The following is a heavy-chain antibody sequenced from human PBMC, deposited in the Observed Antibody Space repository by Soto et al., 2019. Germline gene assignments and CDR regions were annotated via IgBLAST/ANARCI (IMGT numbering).Heavy chain of an antibody. V-gene: IGHV1-18*01. D-gene: IGHD3-22*01. CDR3: ARASAYYDSSGYRTTPLYFDY. J-gene: IGHJ4*02. Sequence: GASVKVSCKASGYTFTSYGISWVRQAPGQGLEWMGWISAYNGNTNYAQKLQGRVTMTTDTSTSTAYMELRSLRSDDTAVYYCARASAYYDSSGYRTTPLYFDYWGQGTLVTVS. CDR1: GYTFTSYG. CDR2: ISAYNGNT.